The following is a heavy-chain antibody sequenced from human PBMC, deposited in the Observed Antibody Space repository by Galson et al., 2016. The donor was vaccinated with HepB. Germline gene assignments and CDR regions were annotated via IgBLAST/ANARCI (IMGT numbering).Heavy chain of an antibody. J-gene: IGHJ4*02. D-gene: IGHD3-22*01. CDR1: GFMFSSYA. CDR2: ISGSEGDT. V-gene: IGHV3-23*01. Sequence: SLRLSCAASGFMFSSYAMSWVRQAPGKGLEWVSAISGSEGDTNYADSVKGRFTISRDNSENTLYLQMNSLRVEDTAIYYCAKIREADGSAHHYRKIFDYWGQGALVTVSS. CDR3: AKIREADGSAHHYRKIFDY.